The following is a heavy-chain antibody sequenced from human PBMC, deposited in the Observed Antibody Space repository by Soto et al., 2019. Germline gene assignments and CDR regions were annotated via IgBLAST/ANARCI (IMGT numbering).Heavy chain of an antibody. CDR1: GGSISSGGYS. D-gene: IGHD4-17*01. Sequence: PSETLSLTCSVSGGSISSGGYSWSWIRQPPGKGLEWIGYIYHSGSTYYNPSLKSRVTISVDRSKNQFSLKLSSVTAADTAVYYCARTNPYGDPFYYYYGMDVWGQGTTVTVSS. V-gene: IGHV4-30-2*02. CDR3: ARTNPYGDPFYYYYGMDV. CDR2: IYHSGST. J-gene: IGHJ6*02.